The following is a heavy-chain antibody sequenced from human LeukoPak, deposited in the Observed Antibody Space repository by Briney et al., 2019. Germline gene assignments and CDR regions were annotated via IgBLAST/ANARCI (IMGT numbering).Heavy chain of an antibody. V-gene: IGHV3-43*02. J-gene: IGHJ5*02. Sequence: GGSLRLSCAASGFTFSSYAMHWVRQAPGKGLEWVSLITGDGGTTYYADSVKGRFTISRDNSKNSLYLQMHSLTIEDTALYYCATDAAPLAAAGSWWLDPWGQGTLVTVSS. CDR2: ITGDGGTT. CDR1: GFTFSSYA. D-gene: IGHD6-13*01. CDR3: ATDAAPLAAAGSWWLDP.